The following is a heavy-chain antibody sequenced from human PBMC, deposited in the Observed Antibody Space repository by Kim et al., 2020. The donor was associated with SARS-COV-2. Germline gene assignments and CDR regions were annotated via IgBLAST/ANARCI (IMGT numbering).Heavy chain of an antibody. J-gene: IGHJ4*02. Sequence: GGSLRLSCAASGFTFSSYSMNWVRQAPGKGLEWVSSISSSSSYIYYADSVKGRFTISRDNAKNSLYLQMNSLRAEDTAVYYCARSLRTPLYGGNSWYYFDYWGQGTLVTVSS. CDR1: GFTFSSYS. CDR3: ARSLRTPLYGGNSWYYFDY. D-gene: IGHD2-21*02. CDR2: ISSSSSYI. V-gene: IGHV3-21*01.